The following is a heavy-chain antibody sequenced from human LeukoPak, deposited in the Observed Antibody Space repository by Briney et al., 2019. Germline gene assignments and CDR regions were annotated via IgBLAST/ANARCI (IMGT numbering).Heavy chain of an antibody. CDR1: DGSISIYY. V-gene: IGHV4-4*08. CDR3: VRDRELTY. J-gene: IGHJ4*02. Sequence: SETLSLTCTVSDGSISIYYWSWIRQPPGKGLEWIGYVYSSGNTNYSPSLKGRAIISADTSKNQFSLKLTSVTATDTAVYYCVRDRELTYWGQGILVTVSS. D-gene: IGHD3-10*01. CDR2: VYSSGNT.